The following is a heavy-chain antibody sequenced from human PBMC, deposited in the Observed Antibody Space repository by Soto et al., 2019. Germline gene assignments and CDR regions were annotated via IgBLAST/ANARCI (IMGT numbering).Heavy chain of an antibody. D-gene: IGHD2-21*02. CDR2: ISGSGGRT. J-gene: IGHJ6*03. CDR3: ATDLRAPLVATAMPYYMDV. Sequence: PGKGLERVSAISGSGGRTYYADAVEGRFTISGGNAKNSLYLQMNSLRAEDTAVYYCATDLRAPLVATAMPYYMDVRGKGPTVTVSS. V-gene: IGHV3-23*01.